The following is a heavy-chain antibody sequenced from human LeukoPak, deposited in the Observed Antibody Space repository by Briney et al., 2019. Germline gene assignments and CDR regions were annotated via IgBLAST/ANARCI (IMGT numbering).Heavy chain of an antibody. D-gene: IGHD5-18*01. CDR3: ARQPRGYSYGLLYYFDY. CDR1: GFTVSGNY. CDR2: IYSGGSS. J-gene: IGHJ4*02. V-gene: IGHV3-53*01. Sequence: GGSLRLSCAASGFTVSGNYMSRVRQAPGKGLEWVSVIYSGGSSYYADSVKGRFTISRDNSKNTLYLQMNSLRAEDTAVYYCARQPRGYSYGLLYYFDYWGQGTLVTVSS.